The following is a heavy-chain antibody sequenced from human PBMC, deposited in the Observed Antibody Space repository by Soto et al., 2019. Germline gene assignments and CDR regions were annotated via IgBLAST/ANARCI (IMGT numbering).Heavy chain of an antibody. V-gene: IGHV4-59*12. CDR1: GGTISSWY. J-gene: IGHJ4*02. D-gene: IGHD1-26*01. CDR3: ARGYGSAMAY. Sequence: PSETLSLTCTVSGGTISSWYWSWIRQPPGKGLEWIGYIYYSGSTNCNPSLKSRVTISVDTSKNQFSLKLSSVTAADTAVYYGARGYGSAMAYWGQGTLVPVSS. CDR2: IYYSGST.